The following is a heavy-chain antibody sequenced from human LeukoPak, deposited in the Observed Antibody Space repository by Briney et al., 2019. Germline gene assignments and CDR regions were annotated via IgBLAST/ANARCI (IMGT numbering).Heavy chain of an antibody. Sequence: GRSLRLSCAASGFTFSSYGMHWVRQAPGKGLEWVAVISYDGSNKYYADSVKGRFTISRDNAKNSLYLQMNSLRAEDTAVYYCARDQSSLGVDYWGQGTLVTVSS. D-gene: IGHD3-16*01. CDR1: GFTFSSYG. CDR2: ISYDGSNK. J-gene: IGHJ4*02. CDR3: ARDQSSLGVDY. V-gene: IGHV3-30*03.